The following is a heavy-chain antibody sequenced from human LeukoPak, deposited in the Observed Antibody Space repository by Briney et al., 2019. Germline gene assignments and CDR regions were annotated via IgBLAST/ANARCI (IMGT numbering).Heavy chain of an antibody. CDR2: INPNSGGT. CDR3: ARDLGYYGSGRPNTLDY. Sequence: ASVKVSCKASGYTFTGYYMHWVRQAPGRGLEWMGRINPNSGGTNYAQKFQGRVTMTRDTSISTAYMELSRLRSDDTAVYYCARDLGYYGSGRPNTLDYWGQGTLVTVSS. J-gene: IGHJ4*02. V-gene: IGHV1-2*06. D-gene: IGHD3-10*01. CDR1: GYTFTGYY.